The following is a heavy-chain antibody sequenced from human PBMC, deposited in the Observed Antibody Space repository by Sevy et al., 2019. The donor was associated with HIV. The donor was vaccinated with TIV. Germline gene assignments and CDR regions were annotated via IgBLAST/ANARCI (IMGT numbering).Heavy chain of an antibody. CDR3: ARAGRYGSGGAALNWFDP. CDR1: GGSISSGGYY. V-gene: IGHV4-31*03. Sequence: SETLSLTCTVSGGSISSGGYYWSWIRQHPGKGLEWIGYIYYSGSTYYNPSLKSRVTISVDTSKNQFPLKLSSVTAADTAVYYCARAGRYGSGGAALNWFDPWGQGTLVTVSS. CDR2: IYYSGST. D-gene: IGHD6-6*01. J-gene: IGHJ5*02.